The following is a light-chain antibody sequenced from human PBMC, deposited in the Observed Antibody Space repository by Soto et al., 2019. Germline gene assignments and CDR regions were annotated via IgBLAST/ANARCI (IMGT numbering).Light chain of an antibody. V-gene: IGLV2-8*01. J-gene: IGLJ2*01. CDR2: EVS. CDR3: SSYAGSNNLGV. CDR1: SSDVGGYNY. Sequence: QSALTQPPSASGSPGQSVTISCTGTSSDVGGYNYVSWYQQHPGKAPKLMIYEVSKRPSGVPDRFSGSKSGNTASLTVSGLQADDEADYYCSSYAGSNNLGVFGGGTKLT.